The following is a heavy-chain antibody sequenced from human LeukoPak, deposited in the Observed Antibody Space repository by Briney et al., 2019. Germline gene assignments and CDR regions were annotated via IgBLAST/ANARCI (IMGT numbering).Heavy chain of an antibody. CDR3: VGSPTYYYMDV. V-gene: IGHV3-30*04. CDR1: GSTFRHHA. Sequence: SGGSLRLSCAASGSTFRHHARHWVRQAPGKGLEWVTVISHDGTNDYYRDSVKGRFTISRDNSKNTVLLQMNSLSPDDTALYYCVGSPTYYYMDVWGKGTTVTVSS. D-gene: IGHD3-10*01. CDR2: ISHDGTND. J-gene: IGHJ6*03.